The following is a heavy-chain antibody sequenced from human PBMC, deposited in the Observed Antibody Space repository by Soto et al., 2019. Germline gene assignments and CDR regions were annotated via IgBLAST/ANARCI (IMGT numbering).Heavy chain of an antibody. Sequence: GASVKVSCKASGYTFTSYAMHWVRQAPGQRLEWMGWINAGNGNTKYSQKFQGRVTITRDTSASTAYMELSSLRSEDTAVYYCARYIVVVPAADYYYGMDVWGHGTTVTVSS. CDR1: GYTFTSYA. D-gene: IGHD2-2*01. CDR3: ARYIVVVPAADYYYGMDV. J-gene: IGHJ6*02. CDR2: INAGNGNT. V-gene: IGHV1-3*01.